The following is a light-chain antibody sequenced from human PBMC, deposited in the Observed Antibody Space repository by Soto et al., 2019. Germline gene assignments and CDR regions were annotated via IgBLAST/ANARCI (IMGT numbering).Light chain of an antibody. J-gene: IGLJ2*01. Sequence: QSVLTQPASVSGSPGQSIAISCTGTSSDVGGYDQVSWYQQHPGKAPKLMIYAVTTRPSGVSNRFSGSKSGNTASLTISGLQAEDEADYYCSSYTGSGTFFGAGTKLTVL. V-gene: IGLV2-14*01. CDR2: AVT. CDR1: SSDVGGYDQ. CDR3: SSYTGSGTF.